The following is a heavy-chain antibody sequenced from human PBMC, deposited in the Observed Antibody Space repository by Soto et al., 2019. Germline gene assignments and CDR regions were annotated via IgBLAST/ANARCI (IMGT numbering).Heavy chain of an antibody. CDR2: IYYSGNA. CDR3: ARHENIVLSAADTAFDI. D-gene: IGHD2-8*01. CDR1: GGSISSSSHF. J-gene: IGHJ3*02. Sequence: PSETLSLTCSVSGGSISSSSHFWGWIRQPPGKGLEWIGTIYYSGNAYFHPSLKSRVTISVDTSKNQFSLKLSSVTAADTAVYYCARHENIVLSAADTAFDIWGQGTMVTVSS. V-gene: IGHV4-39*01.